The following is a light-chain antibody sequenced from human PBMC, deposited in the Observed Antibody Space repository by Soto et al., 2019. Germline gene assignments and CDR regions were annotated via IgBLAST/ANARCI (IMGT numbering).Light chain of an antibody. CDR2: EVT. J-gene: IGLJ2*01. CDR3: SSYTGTTVI. V-gene: IGLV2-14*01. Sequence: QSALTQPASVSGSPGQSITISCTGTSGDIGSYNRVSWYQQHPGKAPKLIIYEVTDRPSGVSNRFSGSKSGNTASLTVSGLQAEDEAHYYCSSYTGTTVIFGGGTKLTVL. CDR1: SGDIGSYNR.